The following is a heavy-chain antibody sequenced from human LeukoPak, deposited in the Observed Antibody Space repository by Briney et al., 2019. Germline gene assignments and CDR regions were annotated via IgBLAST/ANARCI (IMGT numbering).Heavy chain of an antibody. V-gene: IGHV4-34*01. CDR3: ARADDSSGYLDY. D-gene: IGHD3-22*01. CDR2: INHSGST. Sequence: PSETLSLTCAVYGGSFSGYYWSWIRQPPGKGLEWIGEINHSGSTNYNPSLKSRVTISVDTSKNQFSLKLSSVTAADTAVYYCARADDSSGYLDYWGQGTLVTVSS. J-gene: IGHJ4*02. CDR1: GGSFSGYY.